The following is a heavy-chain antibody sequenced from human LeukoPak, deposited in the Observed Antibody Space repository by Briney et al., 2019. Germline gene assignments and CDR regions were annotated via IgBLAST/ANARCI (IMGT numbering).Heavy chain of an antibody. V-gene: IGHV1-18*01. J-gene: IGHJ4*02. CDR1: GGIFSIYA. D-gene: IGHD3-10*01. CDR3: AREIWFGEPIDY. Sequence: ASVKVSCKASGGIFSIYAISWVRQAPGQGLEWMGWISAYNGNTNYAQKLQGRVTTTTDTSTSTAYMELRSLRSDDTAVYYCAREIWFGEPIDYWGQGTLVTVSS. CDR2: ISAYNGNT.